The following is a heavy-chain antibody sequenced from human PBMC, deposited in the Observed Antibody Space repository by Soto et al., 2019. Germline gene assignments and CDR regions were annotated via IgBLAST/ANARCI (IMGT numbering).Heavy chain of an antibody. D-gene: IGHD1-1*01. Sequence: GASLKISCAVSGFTVGSNYMTWVRQAPGKGLEWVSVIHTGGVTYYADSVKGRFTISRDNSHNILYLQMNSLRADDTAVYYCAGGALEFDYWGQGTLVTVSS. CDR2: IHTGGVT. J-gene: IGHJ4*02. CDR3: AGGALEFDY. CDR1: GFTVGSNY. V-gene: IGHV3-66*01.